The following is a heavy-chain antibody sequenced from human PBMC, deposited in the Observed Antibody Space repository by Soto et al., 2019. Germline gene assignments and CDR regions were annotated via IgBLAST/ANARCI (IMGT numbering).Heavy chain of an antibody. CDR1: GYTFTNYG. Sequence: GASVKVSCKASGYTFTNYGVTWVRQAPGQGLEWMGWISAYNGNADYVQKFQGRVTMTTDTSTSAGYMELRGLRSDDTAIYYCARVGEYCTSASCLDYWGQGTLVTVSS. CDR3: ARVGEYCTSASCLDY. CDR2: ISAYNGNA. J-gene: IGHJ4*02. V-gene: IGHV1-18*01. D-gene: IGHD2-2*01.